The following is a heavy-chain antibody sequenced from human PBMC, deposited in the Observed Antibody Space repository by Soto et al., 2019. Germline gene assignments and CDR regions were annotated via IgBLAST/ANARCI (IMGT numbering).Heavy chain of an antibody. V-gene: IGHV3-30*03. D-gene: IGHD6-25*01. Sequence: QVQLVESGGGVVQPGRSLRLSCAASGFTFSSYGMHWVRQAPGKGLEWVAVISYDGSNKYYADSVKGRFTISRDNSKNTLYPQMNSLRAEDTAVYYCRGSSGYWGQGTLVTVSS. CDR3: RGSSGY. J-gene: IGHJ4*02. CDR2: ISYDGSNK. CDR1: GFTFSSYG.